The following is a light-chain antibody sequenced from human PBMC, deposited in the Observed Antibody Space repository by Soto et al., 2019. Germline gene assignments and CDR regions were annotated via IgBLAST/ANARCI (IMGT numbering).Light chain of an antibody. Sequence: EIVVTQSPATLSVSPGERATLSCRASQSVSSNLAWYQQKPGQAPRLLIYGASTRATGIPARFSGSGSGTEFTLTISSLEPEDFAVYYCQQRSNWPITFGQGTRLEIK. CDR3: QQRSNWPIT. CDR2: GAS. J-gene: IGKJ5*01. V-gene: IGKV3-15*01. CDR1: QSVSSN.